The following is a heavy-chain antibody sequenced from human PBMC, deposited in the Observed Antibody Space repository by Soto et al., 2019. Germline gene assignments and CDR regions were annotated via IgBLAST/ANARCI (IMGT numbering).Heavy chain of an antibody. D-gene: IGHD2-2*01. CDR2: INHSGST. CDR3: GRGGALYCRKPASPNLDY. V-gene: IGHV4-34*01. Sequence: SETLSLTCAVYGGSFSGYYWSWIRQPPGKGLEWIGEINHSGSTNYNPSLKSRVTISVDTSKNQFSLKLTSVTAADTAVYYCGRGGALYCRKPASPNLDYGGQETLVTVSS. J-gene: IGHJ4*02. CDR1: GGSFSGYY.